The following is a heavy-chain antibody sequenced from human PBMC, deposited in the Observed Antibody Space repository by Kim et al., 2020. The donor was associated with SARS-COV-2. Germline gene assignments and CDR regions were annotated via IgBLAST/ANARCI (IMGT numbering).Heavy chain of an antibody. V-gene: IGHV4-34*01. D-gene: IGHD3-3*01. CDR1: GGSFSAYS. Sequence: SETLSLTCAVYGGSFSAYSWIWIRQAPGKGLEWIGEVNHSGITKYHPSLKSRVTISVDTSKNQFSLKLPSVTAADTAVFYCARGRAGVVPSPILGLGPYYHFYAKGVWGQGNTVT. CDR3: ARGRAGVVPSPILGLGPYYHFYAKGV. CDR2: VNHSGIT. J-gene: IGHJ6*02.